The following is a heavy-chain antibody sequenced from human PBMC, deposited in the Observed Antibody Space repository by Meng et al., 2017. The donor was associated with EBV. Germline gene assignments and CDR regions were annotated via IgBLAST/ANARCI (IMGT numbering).Heavy chain of an antibody. CDR1: GGTCWIEA. J-gene: IGHJ4*02. CDR2: LIPMSDAP. D-gene: IGHD3-10*01. V-gene: IGHV1-69*01. CDR3: ASESRRGFTPDY. Sequence: VRGGQPGAEVKKAGSSVKCRCKSSGGTCWIEAVSSVRQAPGPGLEWMGGLIPMSDAPPYAQKFQGRVTMTADEPTNTHYMDLSGLRFEGTAVSFCASESRRGFTPDYWGQGTLVTVSS.